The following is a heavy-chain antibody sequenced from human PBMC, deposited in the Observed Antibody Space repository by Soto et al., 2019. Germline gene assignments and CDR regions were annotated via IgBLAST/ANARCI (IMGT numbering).Heavy chain of an antibody. CDR2: ISYDGSNK. J-gene: IGHJ3*02. D-gene: IGHD6-13*01. CDR1: GFTFSSYA. V-gene: IGHV3-30-3*01. Sequence: QPGGSLRLSCAASGFTFSSYAMHWVRQAPGKGLEWVAVISYDGSNKYYADSVKGRFTISRDNSKNTLYLQMNSLRAEDTAVYYCARDIAAAPFDIWGQGTMVTVSS. CDR3: ARDIAAAPFDI.